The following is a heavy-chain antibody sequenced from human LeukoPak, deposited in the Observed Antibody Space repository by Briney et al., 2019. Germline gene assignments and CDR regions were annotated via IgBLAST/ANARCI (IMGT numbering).Heavy chain of an antibody. CDR3: ASAQTYYYGSGLRSESGIDY. V-gene: IGHV4-39*07. J-gene: IGHJ4*02. CDR1: GGSISSSSYN. Sequence: PSETLSLTCTVSGGSISSSSYNWGWIRQPPGKGLEWIGSVYHSGSTYYNPSLKSRVTISVDKSKNQFSLKLSSVTAADTAVYYCASAQTYYYGSGLRSESGIDYWGQGTLVTVSS. D-gene: IGHD3-10*01. CDR2: VYHSGST.